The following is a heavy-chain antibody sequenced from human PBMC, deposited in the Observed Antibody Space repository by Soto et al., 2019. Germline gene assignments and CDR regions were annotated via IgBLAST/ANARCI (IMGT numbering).Heavy chain of an antibody. CDR2: ISWNSGSI. V-gene: IGHV3-9*01. J-gene: IGHJ6*03. CDR3: AKDRLSDYYYYYMDV. CDR1: GFTFDDYA. Sequence: EVHLVESGGGLVQPGRSLRLSCAASGFTFDDYAMHWVRQAPGKGLEWVSGISWNSGSIGYADSVKGRFTISRDNAKNSLYLQMNSLRAEDTALYYCAKDRLSDYYYYYMDVWGKGTTVTVSS.